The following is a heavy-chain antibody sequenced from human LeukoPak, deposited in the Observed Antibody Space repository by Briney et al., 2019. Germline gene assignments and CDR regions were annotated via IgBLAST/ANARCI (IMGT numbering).Heavy chain of an antibody. V-gene: IGHV4-39*01. J-gene: IGHJ4*02. CDR3: ARVRGPAAPWDY. CDR1: GGSISSSSYY. D-gene: IGHD2-2*01. Sequence: PSETLSLTCTVSGGSISSSSYYWGWIRQPPGKGLEWIGSMYYSGNTYYNPSLKSRVTISVDTSKNQFSLKLSSVTAADTAVYYCARVRGPAAPWDYWGQGTLVTVSS. CDR2: MYYSGNT.